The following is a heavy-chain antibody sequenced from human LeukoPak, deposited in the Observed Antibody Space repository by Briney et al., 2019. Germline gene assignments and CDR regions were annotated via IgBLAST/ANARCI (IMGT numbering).Heavy chain of an antibody. Sequence: ASVKVFCKASGYTFTSYGISWVRQAPGQGLEWMGWISAYNGNTNYAQKLQGRVTMTTDTSTSTAYMELGSLRSDDTAVYYCARVGGYYDSSGYPPPFGVSSPGPSNWFDPWGQGTLVTVSS. CDR3: ARVGGYYDSSGYPPPFGVSSPGPSNWFDP. J-gene: IGHJ5*02. V-gene: IGHV1-18*01. CDR2: ISAYNGNT. CDR1: GYTFTSYG. D-gene: IGHD3-22*01.